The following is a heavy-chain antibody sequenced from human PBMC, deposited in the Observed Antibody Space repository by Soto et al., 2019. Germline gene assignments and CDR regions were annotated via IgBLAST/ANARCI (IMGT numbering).Heavy chain of an antibody. CDR1: GFTFSSYW. CDR2: INSDGSGT. V-gene: IGHV3-74*01. CDR3: ARAGDGSGSYSLDY. J-gene: IGHJ4*02. D-gene: IGHD3-10*01. Sequence: DVQLVESGGGLVQPGGSLRLSCAASGFTFSSYWIHWVRQAPGKGLVWVSRINSDGSGTSYADSVKGRFTISRDNAKNTLDLQMNSLRVEDTAVYYCARAGDGSGSYSLDYWGQGTLVTVSS.